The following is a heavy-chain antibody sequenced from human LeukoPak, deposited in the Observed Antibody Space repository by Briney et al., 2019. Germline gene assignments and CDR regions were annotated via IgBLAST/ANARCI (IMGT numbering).Heavy chain of an antibody. Sequence: GGSLRLSCVASGFTFSSYGMSWVRQAPGKGLEWVSAISGSGGRTYYADSVKGRFTISRDSSKNTLYLQMNSLRAEDTAVYYCARGKLAAAGTVDYWGQGTLVTVSS. V-gene: IGHV3-23*01. CDR2: ISGSGGRT. J-gene: IGHJ4*02. CDR3: ARGKLAAAGTVDY. D-gene: IGHD6-13*01. CDR1: GFTFSSYG.